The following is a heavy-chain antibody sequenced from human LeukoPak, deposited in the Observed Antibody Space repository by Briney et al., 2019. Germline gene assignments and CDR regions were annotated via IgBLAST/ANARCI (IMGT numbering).Heavy chain of an antibody. CDR2: ISYSGST. CDR3: VRQPGMAVDAAIDY. J-gene: IGHJ4*02. CDR1: GGSISSGSYY. Sequence: SETLSLTCTVSGGSISSGSYYWSWIRQPPGKGLEWIGYISYSGSTNYSPSLKGRVTISLDTSKNRFSLKLSSLTAADTAVYYCVRQPGMAVDAAIDYWGQGTLVTVSS. V-gene: IGHV4-61*01. D-gene: IGHD6-19*01.